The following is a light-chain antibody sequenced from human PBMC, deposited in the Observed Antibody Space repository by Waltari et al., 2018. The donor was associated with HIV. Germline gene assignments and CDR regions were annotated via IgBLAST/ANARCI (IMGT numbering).Light chain of an antibody. V-gene: IGLV1-44*01. J-gene: IGLJ1*01. Sequence: QSVLTQTPSASGTPGQRVIVSCSGSSSNIGSNTVNWYQQLPGAAPRPLIPSLVQRPSGVPDRFSGSKSGASASLAISGLQSEDEADYYCAAWDDSLNAYVFGGGTKVTVL. CDR2: SLV. CDR1: SSNIGSNT. CDR3: AAWDDSLNAYV.